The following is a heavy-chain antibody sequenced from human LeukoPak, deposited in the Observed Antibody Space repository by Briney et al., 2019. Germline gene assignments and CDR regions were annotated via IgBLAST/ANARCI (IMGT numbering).Heavy chain of an antibody. V-gene: IGHV3-74*01. Sequence: GGSLRLSCSASGFTFRSHAMHWVRQAPGEGLVWVSRLKGDGSEASYADSVKGRFTISRDNAKNTLYLQMSSLRAEDTAVYYCARDGFKGPVTAYLDYWGQGAPATVSS. J-gene: IGHJ4*02. D-gene: IGHD2-21*02. CDR2: LKGDGSEA. CDR1: GFTFRSHA. CDR3: ARDGFKGPVTAYLDY.